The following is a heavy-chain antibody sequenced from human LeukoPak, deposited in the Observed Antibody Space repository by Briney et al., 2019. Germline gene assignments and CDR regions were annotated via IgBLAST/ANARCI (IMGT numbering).Heavy chain of an antibody. Sequence: GGSLRLSCAASGFTFSSYGMHWVRQAPGKGLEWVALISYDGSTKYYADSVKGRFTISRDNSNNTLYLQMNSLSAEDTAVYYCARDPIGAAGSTRAFDVWGQGTTVTVSS. CDR2: ISYDGSTK. J-gene: IGHJ3*01. D-gene: IGHD6-13*01. V-gene: IGHV3-30*19. CDR3: ARDPIGAAGSTRAFDV. CDR1: GFTFSSYG.